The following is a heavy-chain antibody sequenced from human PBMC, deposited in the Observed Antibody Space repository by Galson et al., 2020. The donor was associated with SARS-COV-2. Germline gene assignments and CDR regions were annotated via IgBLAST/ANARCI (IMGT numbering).Heavy chain of an antibody. J-gene: IGHJ4*02. CDR2: IYYSGST. Sequence: PSETLSLTCTVSGGSVSSGSYYWSWIRQPPGKGLEWIGYIYYSGSTNYNPSLKSRVTISVDTSKNQFSLKLSSVTAADTAVYYCASSSLYYGSGSYYPVFDYWGQGTLVTVSS. D-gene: IGHD3-10*01. CDR3: ASSSLYYGSGSYYPVFDY. V-gene: IGHV4-61*01. CDR1: GGSVSSGSYY.